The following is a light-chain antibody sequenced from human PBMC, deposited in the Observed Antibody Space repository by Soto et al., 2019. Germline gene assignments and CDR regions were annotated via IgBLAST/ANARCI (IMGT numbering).Light chain of an antibody. V-gene: IGKV3-20*01. Sequence: EIVMRQSPATLSVSPGERATLSCKASQSVSSTRARYTQKPGQAPRRLIYGASSRATGIRDRFSGSGYGTDFTLTTSGLEPEDFAVYYCQQYGSSPETFGQGTKV. CDR2: GAS. CDR1: QSVSST. J-gene: IGKJ1*01. CDR3: QQYGSSPET.